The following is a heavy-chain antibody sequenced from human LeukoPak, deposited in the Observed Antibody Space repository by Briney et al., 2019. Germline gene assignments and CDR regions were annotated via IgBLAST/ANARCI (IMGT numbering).Heavy chain of an antibody. V-gene: IGHV3-23*01. CDR1: GFTFSNYA. CDR2: ISSSGATS. CDR3: AKTSGWPYYFDC. Sequence: GGSLRLSCAASGFTFSNYAMSWVRLAPGRGLEWVSAISSSGATSYFADSVEGRFTMSRDNSENTLYLQMNSLRAEDTAVYYCAKTSGWPYYFDCWGQGTLVTVSS. J-gene: IGHJ4*02. D-gene: IGHD6-19*01.